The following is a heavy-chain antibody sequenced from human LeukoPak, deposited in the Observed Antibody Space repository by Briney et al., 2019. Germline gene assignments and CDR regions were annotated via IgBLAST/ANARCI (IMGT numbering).Heavy chain of an antibody. Sequence: SVKVSCKASGGTFSSYAISWVRQAPGQGLEWMGGIIPIFGTANYAQKFQGRVTITADESTSTDYMELSSLRSEDTAVYYCARDLAEGGDILTGYSGWFDPWGQGTLVTVSS. J-gene: IGHJ5*02. D-gene: IGHD3-9*01. V-gene: IGHV1-69*01. CDR3: ARDLAEGGDILTGYSGWFDP. CDR1: GGTFSSYA. CDR2: IIPIFGTA.